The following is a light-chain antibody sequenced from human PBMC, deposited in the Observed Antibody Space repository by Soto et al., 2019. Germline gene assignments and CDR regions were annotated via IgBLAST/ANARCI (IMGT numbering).Light chain of an antibody. CDR1: QSVSGN. CDR2: GAS. CDR3: QQYHIWPTWT. J-gene: IGKJ1*01. V-gene: IGKV3-15*01. Sequence: EIVMTQSPVTLYVSLGERATLSCRASQSVSGNLAWYQQKPGRAPRLLMYGASTRADGIPARFTGSGSGTEFTLTISSLQSEDFAVYYCQQYHIWPTWTSCQGTKVDIK.